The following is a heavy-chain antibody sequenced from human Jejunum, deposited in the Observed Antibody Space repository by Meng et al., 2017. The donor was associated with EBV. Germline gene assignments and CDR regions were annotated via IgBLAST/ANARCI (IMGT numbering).Heavy chain of an antibody. CDR3: AKLTRA. CDR2: ITDSGGST. J-gene: IGHJ5*02. Sequence: EGKRVGVGGGLVQPGGSLRLSCAASGFTFNSHTMSWVRQAPGKGLEWVSAITDSGGSTYYTDSVKGRFTISRDNSKNTLYLQMNSLRAEDTAVYYCAKLTRAWGQGTLVTVSS. CDR1: GFTFNSHT. V-gene: IGHV3-23*04.